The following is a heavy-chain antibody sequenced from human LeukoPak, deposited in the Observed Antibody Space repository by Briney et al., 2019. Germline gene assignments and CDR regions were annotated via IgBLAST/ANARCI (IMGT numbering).Heavy chain of an antibody. Sequence: GGSLRLSCAASRFTSSNYWMTWVRQAPGKGLEWVANIKQDGSEKYYVDSVKGRFTISRDNAKNSLYLQMNSLRAEDTAVYYYARERRGSSGWYYFDYWGQGTLVTVSS. CDR2: IKQDGSEK. CDR1: RFTSSNYW. J-gene: IGHJ4*02. V-gene: IGHV3-7*01. D-gene: IGHD6-19*01. CDR3: ARERRGSSGWYYFDY.